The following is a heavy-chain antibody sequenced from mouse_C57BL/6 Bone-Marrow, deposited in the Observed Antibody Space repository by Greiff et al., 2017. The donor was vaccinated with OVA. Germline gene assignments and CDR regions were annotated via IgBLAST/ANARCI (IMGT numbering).Heavy chain of an antibody. J-gene: IGHJ2*01. Sequence: VQLQQSGAELVRPGSSVKLSCKASGYTFTSYWMDWVKQRPGQGLEWIGNIYPSDSETHYNQKFKDKATLTVDKSSSTAYMQLSSLTSEDSAVYYCARGGRPPFDYWGQGTTLTVSS. D-gene: IGHD1-1*01. CDR1: GYTFTSYW. V-gene: IGHV1-61*01. CDR3: ARGGRPPFDY. CDR2: IYPSDSET.